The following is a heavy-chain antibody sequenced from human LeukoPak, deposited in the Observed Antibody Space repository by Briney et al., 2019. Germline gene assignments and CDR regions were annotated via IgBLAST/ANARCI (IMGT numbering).Heavy chain of an antibody. Sequence: GGSLTLSWAASGFIVSSNYMRWVRPAPGKGLEWVSIISSGGNTYYADSVKGRFTISRDISKHTLYLQMNGLRAEDTAVYYCAREVRGYYFDYWGQGTLVTVSS. CDR2: ISSGGNT. D-gene: IGHD3-22*01. V-gene: IGHV3-53*01. CDR1: GFIVSSNY. J-gene: IGHJ4*02. CDR3: AREVRGYYFDY.